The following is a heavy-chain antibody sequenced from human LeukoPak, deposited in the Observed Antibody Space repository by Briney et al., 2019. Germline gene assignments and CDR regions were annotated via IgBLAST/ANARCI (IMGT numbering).Heavy chain of an antibody. Sequence: GGALRLSCAASGFIFSNYGMHWVRQAPGRGLEWVAVISYDGSTTYYADSVKGRFTSSRDNSKNTLYLQMNSLRAEDTAVYYCATSRRPSGGTSFLLDYWGQGTLVTVSS. V-gene: IGHV3-30*03. CDR3: ATSRRPSGGTSFLLDY. D-gene: IGHD4-23*01. CDR1: GFIFSNYG. J-gene: IGHJ4*02. CDR2: ISYDGSTT.